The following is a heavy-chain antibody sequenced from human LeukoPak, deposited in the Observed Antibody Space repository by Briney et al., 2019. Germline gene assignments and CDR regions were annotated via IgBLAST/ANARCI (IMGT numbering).Heavy chain of an antibody. CDR1: GVTFSSNG. D-gene: IGHD6-6*01. CDR3: ARDWGTSSLYLVN. Sequence: GGSLRLSCAASGVTFSSNGMHWVRQAPGKGLEWVAFIQNDGNNKKYADSVKGRFTISRDNSKNTLYLQMNSLRAEDTAVYYCARDWGTSSLYLVNWGQGTLVTVSS. J-gene: IGHJ4*02. CDR2: IQNDGNNK. V-gene: IGHV3-30*02.